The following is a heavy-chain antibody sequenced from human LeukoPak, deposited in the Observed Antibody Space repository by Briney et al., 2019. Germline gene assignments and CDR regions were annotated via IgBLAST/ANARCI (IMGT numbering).Heavy chain of an antibody. Sequence: PGGSLRLSCAASGSTFSNYAMSWVRQAPGKGLEWVSAIGGGGSPTYYADSVKGRFTISRDNSKNTLYLQMNSLRAEDTAIYYCAKDHITVPGFYFDSWGQGTLVTVSS. D-gene: IGHD6-19*01. CDR1: GSTFSNYA. J-gene: IGHJ4*02. CDR3: AKDHITVPGFYFDS. CDR2: IGGGGSPT. V-gene: IGHV3-23*01.